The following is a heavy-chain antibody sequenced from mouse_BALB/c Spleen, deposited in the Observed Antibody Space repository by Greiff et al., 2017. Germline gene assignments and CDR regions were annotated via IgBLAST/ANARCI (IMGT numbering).Heavy chain of an antibody. V-gene: IGHV1S34*01. CDR3: ESALYYDYPSFAY. CDR1: GYSFTGYY. D-gene: IGHD2-4*01. Sequence: LVKTGASVKISCKASGYSFTGYYMHWVKQSHGKSLEWIGYISCYNGATSYNQKFKGKATFTIDTSTSTAYLQFNSLTSEDPAVYYCESALYYDYPSFAYWGQGTRVTVSA. J-gene: IGHJ3*01. CDR2: ISCYNGAT.